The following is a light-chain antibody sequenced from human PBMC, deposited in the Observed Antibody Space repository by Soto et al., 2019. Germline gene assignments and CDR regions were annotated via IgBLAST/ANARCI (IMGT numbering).Light chain of an antibody. J-gene: IGLJ2*01. Sequence: QSALTQPASVSGSPGQSITISCTGTSSDVGRYNFVSWYQHHPGKAPKLLISDVSNRPSGVSNRFSGSKSGNTASLTISGLQAEDEADYYCSSYATDSALFGGGTKLTVL. V-gene: IGLV2-14*03. CDR2: DVS. CDR1: SSDVGRYNF. CDR3: SSYATDSAL.